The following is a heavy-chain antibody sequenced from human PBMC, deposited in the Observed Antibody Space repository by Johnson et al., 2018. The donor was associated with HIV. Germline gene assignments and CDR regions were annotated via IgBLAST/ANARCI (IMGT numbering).Heavy chain of an antibody. CDR3: ARDRGIAVAGTGAFDI. J-gene: IGHJ3*02. V-gene: IGHV3-33*01. Sequence: VQLVESGGGVVRPGGSLRLSCAASGFTFSSYGMHWVRQAPGQGLEWVAVLWYDGSNKYYADSVKGRFTISRDNSKHTLYLQMNCLRAEDTAVYYCARDRGIAVAGTGAFDIWGQGTMVTVSS. CDR2: LWYDGSNK. CDR1: GFTFSSYG. D-gene: IGHD6-19*01.